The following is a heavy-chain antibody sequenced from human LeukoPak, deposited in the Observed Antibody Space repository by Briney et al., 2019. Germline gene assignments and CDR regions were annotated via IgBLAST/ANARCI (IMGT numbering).Heavy chain of an antibody. D-gene: IGHD3-3*01. CDR1: GFTFSSYW. V-gene: IGHV3-7*01. J-gene: IGHJ5*02. CDR2: IKQDGSEK. Sequence: TGGSLRLSCAASGFTFSSYWMSWVRQAPGKGLEWVANIKQDGSEKYYVDSVKGRFTISRDNAKNSLYLQMNSLRAEDTAVYYCAREWPVEYYDFWSGYYRYNWFDPWGQGTLVTVSS. CDR3: AREWPVEYYDFWSGYYRYNWFDP.